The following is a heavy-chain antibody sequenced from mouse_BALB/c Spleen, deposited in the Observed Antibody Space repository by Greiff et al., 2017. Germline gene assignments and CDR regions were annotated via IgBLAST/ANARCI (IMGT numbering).Heavy chain of an antibody. CDR3: ARDYYGTWYFDV. D-gene: IGHD1-1*01. CDR2: INPGSGGT. CDR1: GYAFTNYL. Sequence: LVESGAELVRPGTSVKVSCKASGYAFTNYLIEWVKQRPGQGLEWIGVINPGSGGTNYNEKFKGKATLTADKSSSTAYMQLSSLTSDDSAVYFCARDYYGTWYFDVWGAGTTVTVSS. V-gene: IGHV1-54*01. J-gene: IGHJ1*01.